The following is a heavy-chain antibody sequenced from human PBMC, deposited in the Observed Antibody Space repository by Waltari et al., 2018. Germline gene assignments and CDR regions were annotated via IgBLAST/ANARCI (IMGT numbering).Heavy chain of an antibody. CDR3: ARDRGRGLYLDS. CDR2: IHPSGIT. J-gene: IGHJ4*02. D-gene: IGHD2-15*01. V-gene: IGHV4-4*02. Sequence: QVQLQESGPGLVKPSGTLSLTCVVSGDSMSSSSWWSWVRQPPGTGLEWIGQIHPSGITKYNPSLPSLESRVTMSIDTSNNLFSLEVTSATAADTAVYYCARDRGRGLYLDSWGRGSLVTVSP. CDR1: GDSMSSSSW.